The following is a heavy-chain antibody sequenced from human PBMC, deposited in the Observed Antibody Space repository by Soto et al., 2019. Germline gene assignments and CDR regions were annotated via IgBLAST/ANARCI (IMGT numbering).Heavy chain of an antibody. J-gene: IGHJ4*02. V-gene: IGHV5-51*01. CDR1: GYTFTTFW. D-gene: IGHD3-10*01. CDR2: IYPGDSDT. Sequence: PGESLKISCKGSGYTFTTFWIAWVRQMPGKGLEWMGIIYPGDSDTRYGPSFQGRVTISADKSINTAYLQWSSLRASDTALYFCAKLPRGIISQYYLDFWGRGTPVAAAS. CDR3: AKLPRGIISQYYLDF.